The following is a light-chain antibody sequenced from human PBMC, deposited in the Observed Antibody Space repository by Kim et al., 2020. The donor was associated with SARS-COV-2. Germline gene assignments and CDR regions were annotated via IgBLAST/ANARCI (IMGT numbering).Light chain of an antibody. CDR1: EDISLY. J-gene: IGKJ2*01. V-gene: IGKV1-33*01. Sequence: GDRVSITCQANEDISLYLTWYQQKAGKAPKLLIYDASNLETGVQSRFSGSGSGTHFTFTINSLQPEDVATYYCQHYYNLPYTFGQGTKLEI. CDR3: QHYYNLPYT. CDR2: DAS.